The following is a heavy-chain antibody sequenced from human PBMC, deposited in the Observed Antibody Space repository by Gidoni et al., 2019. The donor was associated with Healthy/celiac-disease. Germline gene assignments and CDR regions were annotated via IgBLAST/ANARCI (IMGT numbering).Heavy chain of an antibody. CDR3: ARDTSKIAAAGTAYYYGMDV. J-gene: IGHJ6*02. Sequence: EVQLVESGGGLVQPGGSLRLSCAASGFTFSSYSMNWVRQAPGKGLEWFSYISSSSSTIYYADSVKGRFTISRDNAKNSLYLQMNSLRAEDTAVYYCARDTSKIAAAGTAYYYGMDVWGQGTTVTVSS. D-gene: IGHD6-13*01. CDR2: ISSSSSTI. CDR1: GFTFSSYS. V-gene: IGHV3-48*01.